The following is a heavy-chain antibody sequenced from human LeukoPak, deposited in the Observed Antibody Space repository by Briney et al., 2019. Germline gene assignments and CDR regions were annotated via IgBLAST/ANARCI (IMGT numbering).Heavy chain of an antibody. V-gene: IGHV3-23*01. J-gene: IGHJ4*02. CDR3: AKEAVGSGSTRGFYY. Sequence: PGGSLRLSCAASGFTFSGYAMSWVRQAPGKGLEWVSVISTNVVSTFYADSVKGRFTISRDNSKNTLYLQMNSLRAEDTAVYYCAKEAVGSGSTRGFYYWGQGALVTVSS. D-gene: IGHD6-19*01. CDR1: GFTFSGYA. CDR2: ISTNVVST.